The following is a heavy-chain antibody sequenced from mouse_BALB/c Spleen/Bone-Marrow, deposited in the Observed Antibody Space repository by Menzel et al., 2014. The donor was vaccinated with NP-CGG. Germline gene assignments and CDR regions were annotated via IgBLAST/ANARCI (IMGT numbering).Heavy chain of an antibody. CDR3: VRDPGFPYAMDY. Sequence: VQLQQSGPGLVAPSQSLSITCTVSGFSLTSYDISWIRQPPGKGLEWLGVIWTGGGTNYNSAFMSRLSISKDNSKSQVFLKMNSPQTDDTAIYYCVRDPGFPYAMDYWGQGTSVTVSS. V-gene: IGHV2-9-2*01. CDR1: GFSLTSYD. CDR2: IWTGGGT. J-gene: IGHJ4*01.